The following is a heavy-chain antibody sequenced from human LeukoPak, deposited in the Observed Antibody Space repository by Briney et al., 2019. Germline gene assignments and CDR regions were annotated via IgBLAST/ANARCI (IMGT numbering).Heavy chain of an antibody. Sequence: GGSLRLSCAASGFTVSSNYMSWVRQAPGKGLEWVSVIYSGGSTYYADSVKGRFTISRDNSKNTLYLQMNSLRAEDTAVYYCARDLSGDHYYYGMDVWGQGTTVTVSS. V-gene: IGHV3-66*01. CDR3: ARDLSGDHYYYGMDV. D-gene: IGHD1-26*01. CDR1: GFTVSSNY. CDR2: IYSGGST. J-gene: IGHJ6*02.